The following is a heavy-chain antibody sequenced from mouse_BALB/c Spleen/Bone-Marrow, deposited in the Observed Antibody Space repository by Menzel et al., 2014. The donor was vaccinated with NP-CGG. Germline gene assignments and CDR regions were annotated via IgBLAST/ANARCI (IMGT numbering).Heavy chain of an antibody. CDR2: IDPANGNT. CDR3: ARYYYGSNYFDY. J-gene: IGHJ2*01. CDR1: GFNIKDTY. D-gene: IGHD1-1*01. Sequence: VQLQQPGAELVKPGASVKLSCTASGFNIKDTYMHWVKQRPEQGLEWIGRIDPANGNTKYDPKFQGKTTITADTSSNPAYLQLSSLTSEDTAVNYGARYYYGSNYFDYWGQGTTLTVSS. V-gene: IGHV14-3*02.